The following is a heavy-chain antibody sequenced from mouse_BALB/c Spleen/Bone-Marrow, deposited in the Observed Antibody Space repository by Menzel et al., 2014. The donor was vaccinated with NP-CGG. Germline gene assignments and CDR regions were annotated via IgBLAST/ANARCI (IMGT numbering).Heavy chain of an antibody. D-gene: IGHD6-2*01. J-gene: IGHJ4*01. CDR1: GYSFTGYN. CDR3: AKSVSLRAMDY. Sequence: VQLKESGPELEKPGASVKISCKASGYSFTGYNMNWVKQSNGKSLGWIGDIDPYYGGTSYNQKSKGKATLTVDKSSSTAYMLLKSLTSEDSAVYYCAKSVSLRAMDYWGQGTSVTVSS. CDR2: IDPYYGGT. V-gene: IGHV1-39*01.